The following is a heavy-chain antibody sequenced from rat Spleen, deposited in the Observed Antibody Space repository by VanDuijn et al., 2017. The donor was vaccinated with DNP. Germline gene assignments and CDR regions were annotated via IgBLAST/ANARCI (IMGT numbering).Heavy chain of an antibody. CDR2: INSAGNT. CDR1: GYSITRSYR. V-gene: IGHV3-3*01. D-gene: IGHD4-3*01. J-gene: IGHJ4*01. CDR3: ARYEIRGIAMDA. Sequence: EVQLQESGPGLVKPSQSLSLTCSVTGYSITRSYRWNWIRKFPGNKLEWMGYINSAGNTHYNPSLKSRISITRDTSKNQFFLQLNSVTTEDTATYYCARYEIRGIAMDAWGQGTSVTVSS.